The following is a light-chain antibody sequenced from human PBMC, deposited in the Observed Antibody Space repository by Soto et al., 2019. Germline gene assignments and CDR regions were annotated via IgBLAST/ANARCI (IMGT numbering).Light chain of an antibody. CDR2: DVS. V-gene: IGLV2-14*01. J-gene: IGLJ2*01. CDR3: SSYTSASTPLV. CDR1: GSDVGGYNY. Sequence: QSVLTQPASVSGSPGQSITISCTGTGSDVGGYNYVSWYQQHPGKAPKVMIYDVSNRPSGVSNRFSGSKSGNTASLTISGLQAEDEADYYCSSYTSASTPLVFGGGTMVTVL.